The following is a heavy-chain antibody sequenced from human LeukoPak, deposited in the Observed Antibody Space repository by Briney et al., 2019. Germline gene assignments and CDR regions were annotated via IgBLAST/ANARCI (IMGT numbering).Heavy chain of an antibody. Sequence: SETLSLTCTVSGGSIGSSSYYWGWIHQPPGKGLEWIGNIHYNGTTYYSPSLKSRVTISVDTSKNQFSLKLSSVTAADTAVYYCARMNGYNRGYYYYYYMDVWGKGTTVTVSS. CDR2: IHYNGTT. V-gene: IGHV4-39*07. D-gene: IGHD5-24*01. J-gene: IGHJ6*03. CDR1: GGSIGSSSYY. CDR3: ARMNGYNRGYYYYYYMDV.